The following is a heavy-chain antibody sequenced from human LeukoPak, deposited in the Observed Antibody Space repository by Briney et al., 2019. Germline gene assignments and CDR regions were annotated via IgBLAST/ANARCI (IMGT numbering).Heavy chain of an antibody. J-gene: IGHJ5*02. D-gene: IGHD3-3*01. CDR2: IYTSGST. Sequence: PSETLSLTCTVSGGSISSYYWSWIRQPAGEGLEWIGRIYTSGSTNYNPSLKSRVTMSVDTSKNQFSLKLSSVTAADTAVYYCARDQNYDFWSGYILNWFDPWGQGTLVTVSS. CDR3: ARDQNYDFWSGYILNWFDP. CDR1: GGSISSYY. V-gene: IGHV4-4*07.